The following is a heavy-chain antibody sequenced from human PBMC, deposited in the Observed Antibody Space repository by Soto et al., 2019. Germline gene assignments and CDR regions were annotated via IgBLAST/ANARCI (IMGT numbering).Heavy chain of an antibody. D-gene: IGHD3-22*01. Sequence: GGSLKISRKRSGYNLTNIRNGRGRQMPGKGPEWVGVIYPGDSDTRYSPSFQGQVTISADKSISTAYLQWSSLKASDTAMYYCARHGFYYYDSSGYYFGAMNAFDIWGQGTMVTVSS. J-gene: IGHJ3*02. CDR2: IYPGDSDT. CDR1: GYNLTNIR. CDR3: ARHGFYYYDSSGYYFGAMNAFDI. V-gene: IGHV5-51*01.